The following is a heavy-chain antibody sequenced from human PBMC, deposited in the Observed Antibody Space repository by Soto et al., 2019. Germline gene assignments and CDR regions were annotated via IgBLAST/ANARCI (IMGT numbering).Heavy chain of an antibody. CDR3: ARGWYSNSWRFDY. V-gene: IGHV1-69*01. J-gene: IGHJ4*02. D-gene: IGHD2-21*02. CDR1: GDTFTNYA. Sequence: QLRLVQSGAEVRKPGSSVKVSCKAPGDTFTNYAISWLRLVPGQGLEWMGGIRPFVEAADLAQKFRGRLTITADASTSTGYMELSDLRSEDTAIYYCARGWYSNSWRFDYWGQGALITVS. CDR2: IRPFVEAA.